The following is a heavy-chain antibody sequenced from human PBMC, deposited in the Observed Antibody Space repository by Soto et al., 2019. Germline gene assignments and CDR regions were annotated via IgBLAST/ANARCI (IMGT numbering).Heavy chain of an antibody. Sequence: EVQLLESGEALVQPGGSLRLSCAASGFTYNIYAMSWVRQAPGKGLEWVSGISAGVIDTYYADSVKGRFTVSRADSKNTLYLQMTSLRADDTAVYYCAKKFSSSTWYPFDHWGRGTLVTVSS. CDR3: AKKFSSSTWYPFDH. CDR2: ISAGVIDT. D-gene: IGHD6-13*01. CDR1: GFTYNIYA. J-gene: IGHJ4*02. V-gene: IGHV3-23*01.